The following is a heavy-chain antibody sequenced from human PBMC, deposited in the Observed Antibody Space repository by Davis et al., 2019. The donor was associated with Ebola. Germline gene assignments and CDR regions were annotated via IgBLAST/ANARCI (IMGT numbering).Heavy chain of an antibody. D-gene: IGHD6-13*01. CDR3: ARGGGSSSWVPYYYYYGMDV. CDR1: GFTVSSNY. J-gene: IGHJ6*02. CDR2: IYSGGST. Sequence: GESLKISCAASGFTVSSNYMSWVRQAPGKGLEWVSVIYSGGSTYYADSVKGRFTISRDNSKNTLYLQMNSLRAEDTAVYYCARGGGSSSWVPYYYYYGMDVWGQGTTVTVSS. V-gene: IGHV3-53*01.